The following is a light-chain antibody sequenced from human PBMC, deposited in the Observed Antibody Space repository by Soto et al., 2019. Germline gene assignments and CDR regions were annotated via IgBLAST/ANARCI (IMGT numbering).Light chain of an antibody. CDR2: GAS. V-gene: IGKV3-20*01. CDR3: QKYGSSPGT. CDR1: QSVSSSY. J-gene: IGKJ1*01. Sequence: EIVLTQSPGTLSLSPGERATLSCRASQSVSSSYLAWYQQKPGQAPRLLIYGASSRATGIPDRFSGSGSGTDLPLTISRLEPEDFAVYYCQKYGSSPGTFGQGTKVEIK.